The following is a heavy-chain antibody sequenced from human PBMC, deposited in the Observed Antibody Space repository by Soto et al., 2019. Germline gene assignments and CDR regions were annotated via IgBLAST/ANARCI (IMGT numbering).Heavy chain of an antibody. CDR3: IKESNPGGLDY. Sequence: GGSLRLSCAASGFAFSTSSMSWVRQAPGKGLEWLSFISSSSRYIYYADSVKGRFTISRDNAKKSLYLQMNSLRAEDTAMYYCIKESNPGGLDYWGQGTLVTVSS. CDR1: GFAFSTSS. V-gene: IGHV3-21*01. D-gene: IGHD1-26*01. CDR2: ISSSSRYI. J-gene: IGHJ4*02.